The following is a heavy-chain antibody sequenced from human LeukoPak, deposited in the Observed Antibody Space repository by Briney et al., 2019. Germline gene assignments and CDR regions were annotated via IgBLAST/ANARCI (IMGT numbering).Heavy chain of an antibody. CDR1: GVTFTTSS. Sequence: PGGSLRLSCAEPGVTFTTSSMYSVSQAPGKGLEWVAVIWYDGNKKYYADSVKGRFTISRDNFKNALDLQVNGLRAEDTALYYCASDRVVLATGNLVFGGQGTLVTVSS. D-gene: IGHD3-9*01. J-gene: IGHJ4*02. CDR3: ASDRVVLATGNLVF. CDR2: IWYDGNKK. V-gene: IGHV3-33*07.